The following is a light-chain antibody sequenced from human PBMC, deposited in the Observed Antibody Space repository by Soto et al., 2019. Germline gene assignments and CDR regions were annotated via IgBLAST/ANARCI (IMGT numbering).Light chain of an antibody. CDR3: NSHTPSSPRV. CDR1: SSDVGGYNY. V-gene: IGLV2-14*01. CDR2: DFS. J-gene: IGLJ1*01. Sequence: QSALTQPASVSGSPGQWITISCTGTSSDVGGYNYVSWYQHHPDRAPKLIIYDFSNRPSGVPNRFSGSKSGNTASLTISGLQDEEEDDCYCNSHTPSSPRVFGTGTKLTVL.